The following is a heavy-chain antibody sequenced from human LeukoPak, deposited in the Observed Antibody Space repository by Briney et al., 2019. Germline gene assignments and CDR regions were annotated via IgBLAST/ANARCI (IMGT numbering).Heavy chain of an antibody. Sequence: SETLSLTCAVYGGSFSGYYWSWIRQPPGKGLEWIGEINHSGITNYNPSLKRRVTISLDTSKNQFSLKLSSVTAADTPVYYCATLDILNDWSDPWGQGTLVTVSS. CDR2: INHSGIT. D-gene: IGHD3-9*01. CDR1: GGSFSGYY. CDR3: ATLDILNDWSDP. V-gene: IGHV4-34*01. J-gene: IGHJ5*02.